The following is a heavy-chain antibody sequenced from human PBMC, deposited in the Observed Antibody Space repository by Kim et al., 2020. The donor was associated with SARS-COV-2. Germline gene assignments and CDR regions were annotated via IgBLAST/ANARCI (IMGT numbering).Heavy chain of an antibody. D-gene: IGHD1-20*01. CDR3: ARGYITGTLMGY. CDR2: INHSGST. J-gene: IGHJ4*02. CDR1: GGSFSGYY. V-gene: IGHV4-34*01. Sequence: SETLSLTCAVYGGSFSGYYWSWIRQPPGKGLEWIGEINHSGSTNSNPSLKSRVTISVDTSKNQFSLKLSSVTAADTAVYYCARGYITGTLMGYWGQGTLVTVSS.